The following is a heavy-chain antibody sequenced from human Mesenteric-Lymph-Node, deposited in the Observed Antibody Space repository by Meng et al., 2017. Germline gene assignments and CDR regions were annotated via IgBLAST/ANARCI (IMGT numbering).Heavy chain of an antibody. J-gene: IGHJ6*02. D-gene: IGHD3-10*01. CDR3: ARDRVYGEYYYGMDV. Sequence: GGSLRLSCAASGFTFSSYEMNWVRQAPGKGLEWVSYISSSGSTIYYADSVKGRFTISRDNAKNSLYLQMNSLRAEDTAVYYCARDRVYGEYYYGMDVWGQGTTVTVSS. V-gene: IGHV3-48*03. CDR2: ISSSGSTI. CDR1: GFTFSSYE.